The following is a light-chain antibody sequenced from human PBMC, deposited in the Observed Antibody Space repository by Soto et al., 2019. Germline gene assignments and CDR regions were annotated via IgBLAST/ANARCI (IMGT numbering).Light chain of an antibody. Sequence: EIVMTQSPATLSVSPVERATLSGRASQSISSNLAWYQQKPGQAPRLLIYDTSTRASGIPARFSGSGSGTEFTLTISSLQSEDFAVYYCQQYNNWWAFGQGTKVDIK. CDR2: DTS. CDR1: QSISSN. CDR3: QQYNNWWA. J-gene: IGKJ1*01. V-gene: IGKV3-15*01.